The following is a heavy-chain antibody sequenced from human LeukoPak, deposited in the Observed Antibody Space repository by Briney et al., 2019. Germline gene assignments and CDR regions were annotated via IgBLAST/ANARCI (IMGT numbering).Heavy chain of an antibody. V-gene: IGHV4-39*01. CDR1: GDSFSSSSHY. CDR3: ARHVYGEYGPGDY. J-gene: IGHJ4*02. D-gene: IGHD4-17*01. CDR2: IRNSGNT. Sequence: PSETLSLTCTVSGDSFSSSSHYWGWLRQPPGRGLEWIGSIRNSGNTYYSPSLKSRVTISVDTSKNQFSLKLSSVTAADTAVYYCARHVYGEYGPGDYWGQGILVTVYS.